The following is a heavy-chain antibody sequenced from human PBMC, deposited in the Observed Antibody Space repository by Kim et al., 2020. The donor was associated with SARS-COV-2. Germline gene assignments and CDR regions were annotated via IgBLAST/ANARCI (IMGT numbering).Heavy chain of an antibody. CDR1: GFTFSSYS. D-gene: IGHD3-10*01. CDR2: ISSSSSYI. CDR3: ARVGLLWFGELLESYGMDV. J-gene: IGHJ6*02. Sequence: GGSLRLSCAASGFTFSSYSMNWVRQAPGKGLEWVSSISSSSSYIYYADSVKGRFTISRDNAKNSLYLQMNSLRAEDTAVYYCARVGLLWFGELLESYGMDVWGQGTTVTVSS. V-gene: IGHV3-21*01.